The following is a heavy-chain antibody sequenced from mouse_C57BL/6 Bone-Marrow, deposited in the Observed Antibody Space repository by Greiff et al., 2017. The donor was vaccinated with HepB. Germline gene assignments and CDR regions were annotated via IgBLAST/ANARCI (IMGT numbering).Heavy chain of an antibody. V-gene: IGHV5-4*01. Sequence: VQLKESGGGLVKPGGSLKLSCAASGFTFSSYAMSWVRQTPEKRLEWVATISDGGSYTYYPDNVKGRFTISRDNAKNNLYMPLSQLKSEDTAMYYGARSQIYYGNLFDYWGQGTTLTVSS. CDR3: ARSQIYYGNLFDY. CDR1: GFTFSSYA. CDR2: ISDGGSYT. D-gene: IGHD2-1*01. J-gene: IGHJ2*01.